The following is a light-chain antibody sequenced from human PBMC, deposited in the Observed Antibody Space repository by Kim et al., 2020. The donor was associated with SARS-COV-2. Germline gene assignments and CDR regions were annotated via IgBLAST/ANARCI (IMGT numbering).Light chain of an antibody. CDR1: QSVSNSR. CDR3: QQYGASSLT. J-gene: IGKJ4*01. Sequence: PGERATLSCRASQSVSNSRLAWYQQKPGQAPRLLIYDASSRATGITDRFSGSGSGTDFTLTMSRLEPEDFAVYYCQQYGASSLTFGGGTKVDNK. V-gene: IGKV3-20*01. CDR2: DAS.